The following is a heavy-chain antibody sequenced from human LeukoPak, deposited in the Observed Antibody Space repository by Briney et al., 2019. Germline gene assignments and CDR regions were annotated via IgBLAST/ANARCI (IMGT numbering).Heavy chain of an antibody. Sequence: SETLSLTCAVYGGSFSGYYWSWIRQPPGKGLEWIGEINHSGSTNYNPSLKSRVTISVDTSKNQFSLKLSSVTAADTAVYYCARVGDATSSHYGMDVWGQGTTVTVSS. V-gene: IGHV4-34*01. CDR1: GGSFSGYY. J-gene: IGHJ6*02. CDR2: INHSGST. D-gene: IGHD2-2*01. CDR3: ARVGDATSSHYGMDV.